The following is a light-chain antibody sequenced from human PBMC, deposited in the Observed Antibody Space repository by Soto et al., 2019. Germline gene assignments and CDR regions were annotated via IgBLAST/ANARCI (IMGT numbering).Light chain of an antibody. CDR1: QSVSNNS. V-gene: IGKV3-20*01. CDR2: GAS. J-gene: IGKJ1*01. CDR3: QQYGSSGT. Sequence: EIVLTQSPGTLSLSPGERATLSCRASQSVSNNSLACYQQKPGQAPRLLIYGASNRATGIPDRCSGSGSGTDFTLTISRLEPEDFAVYYWQQYGSSGTFGQGTKVDI.